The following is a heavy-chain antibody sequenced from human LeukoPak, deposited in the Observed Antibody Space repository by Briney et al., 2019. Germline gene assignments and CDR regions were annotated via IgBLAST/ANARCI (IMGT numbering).Heavy chain of an antibody. V-gene: IGHV5-51*01. CDR2: IYPGDSNT. Sequence: GESLKISCKGSGYSFTNYWIGWVRQMPEKGLEWMGIIYPGDSNTRYSPSFQGQVTISADKSISTAYLQWSSLKASDTAMYYCARQGIYCSGGSCYSDYWGQGTLVTVSS. J-gene: IGHJ4*02. CDR1: GYSFTNYW. CDR3: ARQGIYCSGGSCYSDY. D-gene: IGHD2-15*01.